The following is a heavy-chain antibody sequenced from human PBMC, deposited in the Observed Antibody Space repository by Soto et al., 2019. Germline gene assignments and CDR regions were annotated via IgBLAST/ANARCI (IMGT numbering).Heavy chain of an antibody. Sequence: EVQLVESGGGLVQPGGSLRLSCAASGFTVSSNHMSWVRQAPGKGLEWVSVIYSGGSTYYADSVKGRFTISRDNSKNTLYLQMDSLRDEDTAVYYCARSGPYGDYDYWGQGTLVTVSS. V-gene: IGHV3-66*01. D-gene: IGHD4-17*01. CDR1: GFTVSSNH. CDR3: ARSGPYGDYDY. CDR2: IYSGGST. J-gene: IGHJ4*02.